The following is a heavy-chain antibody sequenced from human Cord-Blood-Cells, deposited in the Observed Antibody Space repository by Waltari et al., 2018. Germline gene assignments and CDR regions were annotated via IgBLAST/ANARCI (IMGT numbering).Heavy chain of an antibody. J-gene: IGHJ5*02. CDR1: GGSISRSHW. V-gene: IGHV4-4*02. CDR2: IYQRGST. Sequence: QVQLQESGPGLVKPSGTLALTCAVSGGSISRSHWWNLVGQPPGKGLEGIGEIYQRGSTNYKPSLKIRVTISVDKSKNQFSLKLSSVTAADSAVYYCAKDERWASGDWLDPWGQGTLVTVSS. CDR3: AKDERWASGDWLDP. D-gene: IGHD1-1*01.